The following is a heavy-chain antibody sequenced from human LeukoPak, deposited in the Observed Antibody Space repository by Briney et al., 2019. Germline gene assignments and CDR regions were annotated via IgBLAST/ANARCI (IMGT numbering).Heavy chain of an antibody. CDR2: ISYDGSNK. D-gene: IGHD4-17*01. V-gene: IGHV3-30*18. Sequence: GGSLRLSCAASGFTFSTYAMHWVRQAPGKGLEWVAVISYDGSNKYYPGSVKGRFTISRDNSKNTLFLQMNSLRTDDTAVYYCAKTDYGDRGVDYWGQGTLVTVSS. J-gene: IGHJ4*02. CDR1: GFTFSTYA. CDR3: AKTDYGDRGVDY.